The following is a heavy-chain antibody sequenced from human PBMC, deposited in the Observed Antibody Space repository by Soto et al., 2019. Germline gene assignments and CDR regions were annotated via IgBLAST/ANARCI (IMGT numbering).Heavy chain of an antibody. J-gene: IGHJ3*01. CDR3: ARDARSIYYDSSGYHNDRFAF. Sequence: PSQTLSLTCAISGDSVCTNSAAWNWIRQAPTRGLEWLGRTYYRSKWYNDYAVSVKSRITINPDTSKNQFSLQLNSVTPEDTAVYYCARDARSIYYDSSGYHNDRFAFWAQGTMVPV. V-gene: IGHV6-1*01. CDR1: GDSVCTNSAA. D-gene: IGHD3-22*01. CDR2: TYYRSKWYN.